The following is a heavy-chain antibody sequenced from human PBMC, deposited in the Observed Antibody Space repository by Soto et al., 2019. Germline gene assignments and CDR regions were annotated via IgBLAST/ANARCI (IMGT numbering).Heavy chain of an antibody. V-gene: IGHV1-18*01. CDR2: ISAYNGNT. CDR3: ARGAAAGFGTPHYFDY. Sequence: ASVKVSCKASGYTFTSYGISWVRQAPGQGLEWMGWISAYNGNTNYAQKLQGRVTMTTDTSTSTAYMELRSLRSDNTAVYYCARGAAAGFGTPHYFDYWGQGTLVTVSS. CDR1: GYTFTSYG. J-gene: IGHJ4*02. D-gene: IGHD6-13*01.